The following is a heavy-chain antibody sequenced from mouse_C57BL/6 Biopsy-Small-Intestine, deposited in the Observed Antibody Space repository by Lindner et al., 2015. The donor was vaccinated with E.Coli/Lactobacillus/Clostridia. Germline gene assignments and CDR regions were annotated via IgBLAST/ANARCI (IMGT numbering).Heavy chain of an antibody. D-gene: IGHD2-4*01. CDR2: IYPRSGNT. Sequence: VQLQESGPELVKPGASVKLSCKASGYTFTSYGISWVKQRTGQGLEWIGEIYPRSGNTYYNEKFKGKATLTADKSSSTAYMELRSLTSEDSAVYFCAREGIYYDHYYAMDYWGQGTSVTVSS. CDR3: AREGIYYDHYYAMDY. CDR1: GYTFTSYG. J-gene: IGHJ4*01. V-gene: IGHV1-81*01.